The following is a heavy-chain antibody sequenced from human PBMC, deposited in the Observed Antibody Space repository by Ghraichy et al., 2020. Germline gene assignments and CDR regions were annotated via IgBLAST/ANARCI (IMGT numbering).Heavy chain of an antibody. V-gene: IGHV3-66*01. CDR1: GSTVSDTY. Sequence: GGSLRLPCAASGSTVSDTYMSWVRQAPGKGLEWVSIVYNGGSTYYADSVKGRFTISRDTSKNTMYLQMNSLRAEDTAVYYCARYHHCSGDCWGQGTLVTVSS. D-gene: IGHD2-15*01. CDR3: ARYHHCSGDC. J-gene: IGHJ4*02. CDR2: VYNGGST.